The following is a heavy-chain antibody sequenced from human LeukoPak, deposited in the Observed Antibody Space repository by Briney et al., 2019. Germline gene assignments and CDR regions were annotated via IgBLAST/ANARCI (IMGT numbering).Heavy chain of an antibody. J-gene: IGHJ6*02. CDR2: ISYDGSNK. CDR3: AKSLQYGGYSYYYYGMDV. Sequence: GGSLRLSCAASGFTFSSNGMHWVRQAPGKGLEWVAVISYDGSNKYYVDSVKGRFTISRDNSKNTLYLQMNSLRAEDTAVYYCAKSLQYGGYSYYYYGMDVWGQGTTVTVSS. CDR1: GFTFSSNG. D-gene: IGHD5-12*01. V-gene: IGHV3-30*18.